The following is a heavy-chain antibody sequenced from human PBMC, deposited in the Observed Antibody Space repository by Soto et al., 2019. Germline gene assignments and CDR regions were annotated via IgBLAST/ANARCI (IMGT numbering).Heavy chain of an antibody. CDR3: ARVRGAPFGNWFDP. CDR1: GGTFSSYA. J-gene: IGHJ5*02. V-gene: IGHV1-69*13. Sequence: EASVKVSCKASGGTFSSYAISWVRQAPGQGLEWMGGVIPIFGTANYAQKFQGRVTITADESTSTAYMELSSLRSEDTAVYYCARVRGAPFGNWFDPWGQGTLVTVSS. D-gene: IGHD3-3*01. CDR2: VIPIFGTA.